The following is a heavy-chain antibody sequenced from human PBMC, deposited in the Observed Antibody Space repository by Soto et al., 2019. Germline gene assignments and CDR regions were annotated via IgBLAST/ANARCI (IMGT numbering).Heavy chain of an antibody. D-gene: IGHD3-3*01. V-gene: IGHV3-7*01. CDR1: GFTFSSYW. Sequence: GSLRLSCAASGFTFSSYWMSWVRQAPGKGLEWVANIKQDGSEKYYVDSVKGRFTISRDNAKNSLYLQMNSLRAEDTAVYYCARVGGFLEWLLYPLDYYYMDVWGKGTTVTVSS. J-gene: IGHJ6*03. CDR2: IKQDGSEK. CDR3: ARVGGFLEWLLYPLDYYYMDV.